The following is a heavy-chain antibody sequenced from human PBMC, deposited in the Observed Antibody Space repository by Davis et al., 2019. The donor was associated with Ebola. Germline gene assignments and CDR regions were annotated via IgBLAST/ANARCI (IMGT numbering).Heavy chain of an antibody. CDR2: IYYSGST. Sequence: SETLSLTCTVSGGSISSYYWSCIRQPPGKGLEWIGYIYYSGSTNYNPSLKSRVTISVDQSKNQFSLKLTSVTAADTAVYYCARDRRLAAAGTGFDPWGQGTLVTVSS. D-gene: IGHD6-13*01. CDR1: GGSISSYY. V-gene: IGHV4-59*01. J-gene: IGHJ5*02. CDR3: ARDRRLAAAGTGFDP.